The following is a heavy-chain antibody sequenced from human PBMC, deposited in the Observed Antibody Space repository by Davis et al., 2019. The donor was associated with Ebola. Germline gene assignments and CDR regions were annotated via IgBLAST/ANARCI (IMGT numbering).Heavy chain of an antibody. D-gene: IGHD5-24*01. Sequence: GESLKISCAASGFTFSSYAMHWARQAPGKGLEWVAVISYDGSNKYYADSVKGRFTISRDNSKNTLYLQMNSLRAEDTAVYYCARETAPGDGWDYYGMDVWGQGTTVTVSS. V-gene: IGHV3-30*04. CDR1: GFTFSSYA. J-gene: IGHJ6*02. CDR2: ISYDGSNK. CDR3: ARETAPGDGWDYYGMDV.